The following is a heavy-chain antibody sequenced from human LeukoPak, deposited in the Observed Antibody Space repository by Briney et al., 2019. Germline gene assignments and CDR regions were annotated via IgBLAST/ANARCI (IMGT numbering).Heavy chain of an antibody. CDR1: GGSISSGSYY. V-gene: IGHV4-61*02. D-gene: IGHD6-13*01. J-gene: IGHJ6*03. CDR2: IYTSGST. CDR3: AREDSSSWYSYYYYYYMDV. Sequence: PSQTLSLTCTVSGGSISSGSYYWSWIRQPAGKGLEWIGRIYTSGSTNYNPSLKSRVTISVDTSKNQFSLKLSSVTAADTAVYYCAREDSSSWYSYYYYYYMDVWGKGTTVTVSS.